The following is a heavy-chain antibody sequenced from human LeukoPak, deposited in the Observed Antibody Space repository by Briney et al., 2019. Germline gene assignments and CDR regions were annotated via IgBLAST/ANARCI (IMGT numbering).Heavy chain of an antibody. Sequence: GGSLRLSCAASGFTFSNYAMSWVRQAPGKGLEWVSAVSGRDTSTYYTDSVKGRFTISRDNSKNTLYLQMNSLSAEDTAIYYCARWGDYDVLTGYYDSDYWGQGTLVTVSS. CDR1: GFTFSNYA. V-gene: IGHV3-23*01. CDR2: VSGRDTST. CDR3: ARWGDYDVLTGYYDSDY. J-gene: IGHJ4*02. D-gene: IGHD3-9*01.